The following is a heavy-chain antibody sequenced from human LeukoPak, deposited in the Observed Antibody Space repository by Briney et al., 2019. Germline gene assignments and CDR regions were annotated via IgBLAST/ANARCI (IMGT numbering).Heavy chain of an antibody. J-gene: IGHJ4*02. D-gene: IGHD3-3*01. CDR1: GSTFSSYG. V-gene: IGHV3-33*01. CDR2: IWYDGSNK. CDR3: AREGVPANYDFWSGYYKGAGNYFDY. Sequence: GGSLRLSCAASGSTFSSYGMHWVRQAPGKGLEWVAVIWYDGSNKYYADSVKGRFTISRDNSKNTLYLQMNSLRAEDTAVYYCAREGVPANYDFWSGYYKGAGNYFDYWGQGTLVTVSS.